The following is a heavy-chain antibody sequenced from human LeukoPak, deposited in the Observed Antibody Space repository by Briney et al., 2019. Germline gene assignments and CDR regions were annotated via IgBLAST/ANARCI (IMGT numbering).Heavy chain of an antibody. CDR1: GGSISSSSYY. CDR2: IYYSGSA. CDR3: ARLGPYYDILTGPVFDY. D-gene: IGHD3-9*01. J-gene: IGHJ4*02. Sequence: SETLSLTCTVSGGSISSSSYYWGWIRQPPGKGLEWIGSIYYSGSAYYNPSLKSRVTISVDTSKNQFSLKLSSVTAADTAVYYCARLGPYYDILTGPVFDYWGQGTLVTVSS. V-gene: IGHV4-39*07.